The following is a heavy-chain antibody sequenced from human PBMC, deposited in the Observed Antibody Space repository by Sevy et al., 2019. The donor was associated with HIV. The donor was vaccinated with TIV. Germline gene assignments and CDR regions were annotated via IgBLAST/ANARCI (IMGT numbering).Heavy chain of an antibody. V-gene: IGHV4-61*01. CDR1: GGSVSSGSYY. CDR2: IYYSVST. D-gene: IGHD6-13*01. CDR3: ARDPGRDPAAGT. Sequence: SETLSLTCTVSGGSVSSGSYYWSWIRQPPGKGLEWIGYIYYSVSTNYNPSLKSRVTISVDTSKNQFSLKLSSVTAADTAVYYCARDPGRDPAAGTWGQGTLVTVSS. J-gene: IGHJ4*02.